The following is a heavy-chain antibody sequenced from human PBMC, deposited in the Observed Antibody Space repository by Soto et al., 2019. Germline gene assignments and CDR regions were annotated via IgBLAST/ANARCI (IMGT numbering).Heavy chain of an antibody. CDR1: GGSFSGYY. J-gene: IGHJ4*02. CDR2: INHSGST. D-gene: IGHD5-12*01. V-gene: IGHV4-34*01. CDR3: ARGKWLRSSIDY. Sequence: QVQLQQWGAGLLKPSETLSLTCAVYGGSFSGYYWSWIRQPPGKGLEWIGEINHSGSTNYNPSLKIRXXIXVXXSKNQFSLKLSSVTAADTAVYYCARGKWLRSSIDYWGQGTLVTVSS.